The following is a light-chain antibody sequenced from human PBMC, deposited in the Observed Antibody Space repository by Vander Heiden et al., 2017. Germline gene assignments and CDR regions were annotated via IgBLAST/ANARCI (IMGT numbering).Light chain of an antibody. V-gene: IGLV2-8*01. CDR2: EVN. J-gene: IGLJ1*01. CDR3: SSYAGSSTFV. Sequence: QSALTPPPSASGSPGQSVTISCTGTSSDVGGYNYVSWYQQHPGKAPKLLIYEVNKRPSGVPDRFSGSKSGNTASLTVSGLQAEDEADFYCSSYAGSSTFVFGTGTKVTVL. CDR1: SSDVGGYNY.